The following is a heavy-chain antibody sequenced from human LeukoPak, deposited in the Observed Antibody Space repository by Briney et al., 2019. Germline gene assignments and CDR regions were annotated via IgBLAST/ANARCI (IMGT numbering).Heavy chain of an antibody. CDR2: INSDGRST. Sequence: PGGSLRLPCAASGFTFSNYWMHWVRQAPGKGLVWVSRINSDGRSTNYAGSVKGRFTISRDNAKNTLFLQMNSLRAEDAAVYYCARDLSSSGWSFDYWGQGTLVTVSS. CDR1: GFTFSNYW. D-gene: IGHD6-19*01. CDR3: ARDLSSSGWSFDY. V-gene: IGHV3-74*01. J-gene: IGHJ4*02.